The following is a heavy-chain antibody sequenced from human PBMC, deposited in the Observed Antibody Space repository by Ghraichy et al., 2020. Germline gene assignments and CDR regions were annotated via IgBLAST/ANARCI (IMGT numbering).Heavy chain of an antibody. CDR1: GFTFSSYS. D-gene: IGHD4-17*01. V-gene: IGHV3-48*02. Sequence: GGSLRLSCAASGFTFSSYSMNWVRQAPGKGLEWVSYISSSSSTIYYADSVKGRFTISRDNAKNSLYLQMNSLRDEDTAVHYCARDPVADYGDPVAAAKNWFDPWGQGTLVTVSS. CDR3: ARDPVADYGDPVAAAKNWFDP. CDR2: ISSSSSTI. J-gene: IGHJ5*02.